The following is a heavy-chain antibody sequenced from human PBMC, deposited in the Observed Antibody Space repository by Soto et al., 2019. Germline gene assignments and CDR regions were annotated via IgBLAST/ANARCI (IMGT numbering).Heavy chain of an antibody. V-gene: IGHV2-5*04. CDR1: GFSLITTGSG. CDR2: IYWDDDK. D-gene: IGHD4-17*01. CDR3: VALMTAVTTFGTDV. Sequence: QITLKESGPTLVEPTQTLTLTCTFSGFSLITTGSGVAWIRQPPGKALEWLALIYWDDDKRYSPSLKSRLTTXKXTXXTLMVLTMTKMDPVDTGAYVCVALMTAVTTFGTDVWGQGTAVTVSS. J-gene: IGHJ6*02.